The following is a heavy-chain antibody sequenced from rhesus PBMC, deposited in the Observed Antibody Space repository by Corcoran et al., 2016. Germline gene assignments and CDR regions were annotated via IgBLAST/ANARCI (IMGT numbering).Heavy chain of an antibody. CDR3: ARDSPYSSGWYYFDY. V-gene: IGHV4-106*01. Sequence: QVQLQESGPGLVKPSETLSLTCAVSGGSISDSYYWSWIRQPPGKGLEWIGYIYGSGGSTYYNPSLKIPVTISTDTSKNQFSLKLSSVTAADTAVYYCARDSPYSSGWYYFDYWGQGVLVTVSS. CDR2: IYGSGGST. CDR1: GGSISDSYY. D-gene: IGHD6-31*01. J-gene: IGHJ4*01.